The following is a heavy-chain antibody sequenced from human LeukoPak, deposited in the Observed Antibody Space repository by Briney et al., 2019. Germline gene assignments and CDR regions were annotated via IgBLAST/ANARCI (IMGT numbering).Heavy chain of an antibody. CDR3: ASYRRGLPRERLYDY. Sequence: GGSLRLSCAASGFTFSNYWMSWVRQAPGKGLEWVANMKQDGSEKSYVDSVKGRFTISRDNAKNSLFLHMNSLRPEDTAVYYCASYRRGLPRERLYDYWGQGTLVTVSS. J-gene: IGHJ4*02. D-gene: IGHD1-26*01. CDR1: GFTFSNYW. CDR2: MKQDGSEK. V-gene: IGHV3-7*01.